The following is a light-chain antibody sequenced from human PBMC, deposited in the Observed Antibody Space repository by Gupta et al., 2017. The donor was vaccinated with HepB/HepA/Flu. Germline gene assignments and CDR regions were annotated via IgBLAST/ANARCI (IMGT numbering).Light chain of an antibody. CDR1: QHIDNW. Sequence: DIQMTQSPSSVSASVGDRVTITCRASQHIDNWLAWYQQKPGKAPKLLILSTFTLESGVPSRFSGSGRGTYFTLTISSLQPEDFATYYCQQTNSFPRTFGGGTKVEVK. CDR3: QQTNSFPRT. CDR2: STF. V-gene: IGKV1-12*01. J-gene: IGKJ4*01.